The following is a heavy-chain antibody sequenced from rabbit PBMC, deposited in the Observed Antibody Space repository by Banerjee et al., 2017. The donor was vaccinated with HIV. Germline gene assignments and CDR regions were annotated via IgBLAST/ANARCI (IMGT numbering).Heavy chain of an antibody. V-gene: IGHV1S40*01. D-gene: IGHD6-1*01. CDR3: ARDDAVDVDGYEFNL. J-gene: IGHJ4*01. Sequence: AKGRFTISKTSSTTVTLQMTSLTAADTATYFCARDDAVDVDGYEFNLWGPGTLVTVS.